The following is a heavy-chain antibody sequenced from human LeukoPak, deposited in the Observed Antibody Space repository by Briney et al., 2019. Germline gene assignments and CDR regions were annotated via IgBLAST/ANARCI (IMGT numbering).Heavy chain of an antibody. CDR3: ARRAAYCGGDCRYLTYYYYYYMDV. CDR2: IHYSGST. J-gene: IGHJ6*03. D-gene: IGHD2-21*02. CDR1: GGSISSYY. V-gene: IGHV4-59*12. Sequence: PSETLSLTCTVSGGSISSYYWSWIRQPPGKGLEWIGYIHYSGSTNYNPSLKSRVTISVDTSKNQFSLKLSSVTAADTAVYYCARRAAYCGGDCRYLTYYYYYYMDVWGKGTTVTISS.